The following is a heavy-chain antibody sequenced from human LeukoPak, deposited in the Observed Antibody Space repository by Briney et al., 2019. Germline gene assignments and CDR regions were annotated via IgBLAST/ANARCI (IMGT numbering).Heavy chain of an antibody. CDR2: ISSSSSTI. Sequence: GGSLRLSCAASGFTFSSYSMNWVRQAPGKGLEWVSYISSSSSTIYYADSVKGRFTISRDNAKNSLYLQMNSLRPEDTALYYCAKDTRSALYGMDVWGQGTTVTVSS. V-gene: IGHV3-48*01. D-gene: IGHD3-3*01. CDR1: GFTFSSYS. J-gene: IGHJ6*02. CDR3: AKDTRSALYGMDV.